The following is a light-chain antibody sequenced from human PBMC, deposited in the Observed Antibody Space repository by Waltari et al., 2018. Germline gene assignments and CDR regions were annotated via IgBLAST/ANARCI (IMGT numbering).Light chain of an antibody. V-gene: IGLV8-61*01. J-gene: IGLJ3*02. Sequence: QTVVTQEPSLSVSPGGTVTLTCALRSGSVSSTSYPTWYQQTPGPPPRTLVYKGISRSSGVPDRFSGSILGNTAALTITGAQADDESDYYCSMYMGSGVWVFGGGTKLTVL. CDR2: KGI. CDR1: SGSVSSTSY. CDR3: SMYMGSGVWV.